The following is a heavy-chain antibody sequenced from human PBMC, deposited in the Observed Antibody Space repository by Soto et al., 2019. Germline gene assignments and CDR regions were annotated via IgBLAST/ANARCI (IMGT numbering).Heavy chain of an antibody. J-gene: IGHJ2*01. CDR3: ARGNHRWLQLWYFDL. CDR1: GGTFSSYT. Sequence: QVQLVQSGAEVKKPGSSVTVSCKASGGTFSSYTISWVRQAPGQGLEWMGGIIPIFGTANYAQKFQGRVTITAAESTSTAYMGLSSLGSEDTAVYYCARGNHRWLQLWYFDLWGRGTLVTVSS. CDR2: IIPIFGTA. D-gene: IGHD5-12*01. V-gene: IGHV1-69*12.